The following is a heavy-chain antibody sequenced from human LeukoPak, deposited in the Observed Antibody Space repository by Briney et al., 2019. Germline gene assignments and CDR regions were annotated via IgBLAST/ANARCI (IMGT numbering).Heavy chain of an antibody. CDR3: ARDPTPYGDYSFDY. D-gene: IGHD4-17*01. V-gene: IGHV4-4*07. J-gene: IGHJ4*02. CDR1: GGSISSYY. Sequence: PSETLSLTCTVSGGSISSYYWNWIRQPAGKGLEWIGRLYTSGSINYNPSLKSRVTMSVDTSKNQFSLKLSSVTAADTAVYYCARDPTPYGDYSFDYWGQGTLVTVSS. CDR2: LYTSGSI.